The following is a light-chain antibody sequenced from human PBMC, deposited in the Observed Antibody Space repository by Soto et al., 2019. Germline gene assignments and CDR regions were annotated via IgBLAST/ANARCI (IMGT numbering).Light chain of an antibody. V-gene: IGKV1-39*01. CDR3: HGLN. CDR1: QRIGPY. CDR2: AAT. Sequence: DIQMTHSPSSLSASVLYIVTITCRASQRIGPYVNWYQQKPGKPPKLLISAATNLADGVPSRFGGIGSGTDFTLTISSLQPDDFATYYCHGLNFGGGTKVDIK. J-gene: IGKJ4*01.